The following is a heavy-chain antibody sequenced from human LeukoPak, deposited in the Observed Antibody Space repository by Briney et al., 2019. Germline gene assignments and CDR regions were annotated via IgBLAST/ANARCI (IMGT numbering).Heavy chain of an antibody. J-gene: IGHJ4*02. CDR1: GFTFSRSW. V-gene: IGHV3-7*01. CDR2: IKKDGSEE. CDR3: TGSSGY. Sequence: GGSLSLSCAASGFTFSRSWMSWVRQAPGKGLEWVANIKKDGSEEYYVDSVKGRFTISRDNAKNSLYLQMNSLRGEDTAVYYCTGSSGYWGQGTLVIV. D-gene: IGHD3-10*01.